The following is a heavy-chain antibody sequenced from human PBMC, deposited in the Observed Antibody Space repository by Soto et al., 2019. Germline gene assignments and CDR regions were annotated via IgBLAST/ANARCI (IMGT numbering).Heavy chain of an antibody. V-gene: IGHV4-59*01. J-gene: IGHJ6*02. CDR1: GGSIGTYY. CDR2: INYSGRT. Sequence: TSETLSLTCTVSGGSIGTYYWSWIRQPPRKGLEWLGEINYSGRTNYNPSLKGRVTISVDTSRNQFSLNLSSGTAADTAVYYCASTSFLLISERPSNYYYGMDVWGQGTTVTVSS. CDR3: ASTSFLLISERPSNYYYGMDV. D-gene: IGHD1-26*01.